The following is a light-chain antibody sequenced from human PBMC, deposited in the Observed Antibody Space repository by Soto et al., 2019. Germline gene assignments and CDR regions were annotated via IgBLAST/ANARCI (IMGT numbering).Light chain of an antibody. J-gene: IGLJ3*02. V-gene: IGLV2-14*01. Sequence: QSALTQPASVSGSPGQSITISCTAISSDLDAYNYVSWYQQHPGKAPKLMIYEVSNRPSGVSNRFSGSKSGNTASLTISGLQADDEADYYCSSYTSSTTPVFGGGTKLTVL. CDR2: EVS. CDR3: SSYTSSTTPV. CDR1: SSDLDAYNY.